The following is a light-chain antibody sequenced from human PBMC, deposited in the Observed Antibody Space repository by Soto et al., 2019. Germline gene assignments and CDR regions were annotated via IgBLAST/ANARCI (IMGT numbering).Light chain of an antibody. CDR3: SSYTTSSTPLYV. CDR1: SRDVGAYNF. Sequence: QSVLTQPASVSGSPGQSITISCTLTSRDVGAYNFVSWYQQYPGKAPKLMIYEVRNRPSGVSNRFSGSKSGNTASLTISGLQSEDEADYYCSSYTTSSTPLYVFGTGTKVTVL. CDR2: EVR. V-gene: IGLV2-14*01. J-gene: IGLJ1*01.